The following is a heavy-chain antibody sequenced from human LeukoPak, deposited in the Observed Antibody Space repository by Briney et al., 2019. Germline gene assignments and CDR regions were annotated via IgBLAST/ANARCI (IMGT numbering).Heavy chain of an antibody. V-gene: IGHV1-18*01. J-gene: IGHJ4*02. D-gene: IGHD3-22*01. CDR1: GYTFTSYG. CDR3: ARADYDSSGYYQYYFDY. CDR2: ISAYNGNT. Sequence: ASVKVSCKASGYTFTSYGISWVRHAPGQGLEWIGWISAYNGNTNYAQKLQGRVTMTTDTSTSTAYMELRSLRSDDTAVYYCARADYDSSGYYQYYFDYWGQGTLVTVSS.